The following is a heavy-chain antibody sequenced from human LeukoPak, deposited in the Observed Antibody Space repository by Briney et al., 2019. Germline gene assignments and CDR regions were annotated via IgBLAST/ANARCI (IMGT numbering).Heavy chain of an antibody. CDR1: GFTFSSYW. Sequence: PGGSLRLSCAASGFTFSSYWMSWVRQAPGKGLEWVANIKQDGSEKYYVDSVKGRFTISRDNAKNSLYLQMNSLRAEDTAVYYCARDPRYCSSTSCSRRGYWGQGTLVTVSS. J-gene: IGHJ4*02. CDR2: IKQDGSEK. V-gene: IGHV3-7*01. D-gene: IGHD2-2*01. CDR3: ARDPRYCSSTSCSRRGY.